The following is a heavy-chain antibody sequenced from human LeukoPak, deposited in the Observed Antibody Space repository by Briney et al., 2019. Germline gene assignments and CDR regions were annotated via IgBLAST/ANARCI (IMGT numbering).Heavy chain of an antibody. Sequence: QPGRSLRLSCAASGFTFSSYGMHWDRQAPGKGLEWVAVIWYDGSNKYYADSVKGRFTISRDNSKNTLYLQMNSLRAEDTAVYYCARVVAPWDPFDYWGQGTLVTVSS. D-gene: IGHD1-26*01. CDR1: GFTFSSYG. CDR2: IWYDGSNK. CDR3: ARVVAPWDPFDY. V-gene: IGHV3-33*01. J-gene: IGHJ4*02.